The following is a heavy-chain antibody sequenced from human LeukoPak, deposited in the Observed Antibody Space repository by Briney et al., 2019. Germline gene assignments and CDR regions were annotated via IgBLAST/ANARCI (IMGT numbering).Heavy chain of an antibody. CDR1: GGSISSSSYF. J-gene: IGHJ4*02. D-gene: IGHD5-18*01. V-gene: IGHV4-39*01. CDR3: ARRYYYIDY. Sequence: PSETLSLTCTVSGGSISSSSYFWGWIRQPPGKGLEWIGTLYFGGSTYYNPSLKSRVTISVDTSKNQSSLKLSSVTAADTAVYFCARRYYYIDYWGQGNLVTVSS. CDR2: LYFGGST.